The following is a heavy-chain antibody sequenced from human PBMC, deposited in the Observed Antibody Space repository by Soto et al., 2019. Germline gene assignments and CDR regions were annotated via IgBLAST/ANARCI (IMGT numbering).Heavy chain of an antibody. Sequence: SETLSLTCTVIGGSIRSPNFSWSWIRQHPGKGPEWIGNIYYNGTTTYSPSLESRLTISLDPSKNQFSLTLKSVTAADTAVYYCARLGAYYQSLDPWGPGTLVTVSS. CDR2: IYYNGTT. J-gene: IGHJ5*02. CDR3: ARLGAYYQSLDP. CDR1: GGSIRSPNFS. D-gene: IGHD2-21*01. V-gene: IGHV4-31*03.